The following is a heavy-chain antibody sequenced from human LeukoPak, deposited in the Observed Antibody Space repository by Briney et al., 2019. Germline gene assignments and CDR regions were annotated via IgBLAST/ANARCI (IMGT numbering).Heavy chain of an antibody. D-gene: IGHD3-10*01. Sequence: PGGSLRHSCAASGFTFCSYAMSCVPAAPGGGVGWGSAISGSGGSTYYADSVQCRFTISRDNSKNTRYLQMNSLRAEDTAVYYCANGHGGFDYWGQGTLVTVSS. V-gene: IGHV3-23*01. J-gene: IGHJ4*02. CDR1: GFTFCSYA. CDR2: ISGSGGST. CDR3: ANGHGGFDY.